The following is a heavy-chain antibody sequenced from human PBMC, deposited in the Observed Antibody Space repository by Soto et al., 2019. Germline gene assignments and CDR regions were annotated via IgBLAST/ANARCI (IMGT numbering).Heavy chain of an antibody. CDR3: ARDPRPGWYNWFDP. CDR2: IHYSGST. CDR1: GGSISSYY. J-gene: IGHJ5*02. V-gene: IGHV4-59*01. D-gene: IGHD2-8*01. Sequence: SETLSLTCTVSGGSISSYYWSWIRQPPGKGLEWIGYIHYSGSTNYNPSLKSRVTISVDTSKNHFSLKLSSVTAADTAVYYCARDPRPGWYNWFDPWGQGTLVTVSS.